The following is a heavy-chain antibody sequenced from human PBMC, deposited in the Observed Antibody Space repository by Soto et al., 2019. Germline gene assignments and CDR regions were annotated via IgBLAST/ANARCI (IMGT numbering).Heavy chain of an antibody. CDR1: GGTFGSNA. J-gene: IGHJ3*02. D-gene: IGHD2-2*02. CDR2: IIPIFGTT. V-gene: IGHV1-69*12. CDR3: AREGYTFGPGAVSGAFDI. Sequence: QVQLVQSGAEVRRPGSSVKVSCKASGGTFGSNAISWVRQAPGQGLEWMGGIIPIFGTTNNAQKFQGSVTISADESTNTAYVELSSLRSEDTAIYYCAREGYTFGPGAVSGAFDIWGQGTVVTVSS.